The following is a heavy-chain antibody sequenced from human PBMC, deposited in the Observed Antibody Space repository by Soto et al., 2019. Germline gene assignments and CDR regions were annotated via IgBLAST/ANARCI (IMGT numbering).Heavy chain of an antibody. CDR2: INPNRGNT. CDR1: GYTLTSYD. Sequence: QVQLVQSGAEVKKPGASVKVSCKASGYTLTSYDINWVRQATGQGLEWMGWINPNRGNTGYAQKFQGRVIMSRNTSRSRAYRELSSLRSEDTAVYYCARVLSSSWRFDYWGQGTLVTVSS. J-gene: IGHJ4*02. V-gene: IGHV1-8*01. D-gene: IGHD6-13*01. CDR3: ARVLSSSWRFDY.